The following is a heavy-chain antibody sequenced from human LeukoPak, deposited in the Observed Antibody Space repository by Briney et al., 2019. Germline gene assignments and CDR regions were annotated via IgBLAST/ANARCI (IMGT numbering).Heavy chain of an antibody. CDR2: IYTSGST. CDR3: AREEFLHEIDSSGYFVY. Sequence: SETLSLTCTVSGDSISNYYWSWIRQPAGKGLEWIGRIYTSGSTNYNPSLKSRVTMSVDTSKNQFSLKLSSVTAADTAVYYCAREEFLHEIDSSGYFVYWGQGTLVTVSS. J-gene: IGHJ4*02. D-gene: IGHD3-22*01. CDR1: GDSISNYY. V-gene: IGHV4-4*07.